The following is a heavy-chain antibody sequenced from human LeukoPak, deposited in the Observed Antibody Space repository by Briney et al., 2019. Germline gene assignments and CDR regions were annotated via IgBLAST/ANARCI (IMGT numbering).Heavy chain of an antibody. V-gene: IGHV3-9*01. CDR1: GFTFDDYA. CDR2: ISWNSGSI. J-gene: IGHJ3*02. CDR3: AKEGAQYCGGDCNDAFDI. Sequence: GGSLRLSCAASGFTFDDYAMHWVRQAPGKGLEWVSGISWNSGSIGYADSVKGRFTISRDNAKNSLYLQMNSLRAEDTAVYYCAKEGAQYCGGDCNDAFDIWGQGTMVTVSS. D-gene: IGHD2-21*02.